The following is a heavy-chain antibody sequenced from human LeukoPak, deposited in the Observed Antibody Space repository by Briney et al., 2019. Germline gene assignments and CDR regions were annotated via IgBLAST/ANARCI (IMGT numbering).Heavy chain of an antibody. V-gene: IGHV3-30*04. CDR3: AGDRAVYYYGSGSYSAL. Sequence: AGGSLRLSCAASGFTFSSYAMHWVRQAPGKGLEWVAVISYDGSNKYYADSVKGRFTISRDNSKNTLYLQMNSLRAEDTAVYYCAGDRAVYYYGSGSYSALWGQGTLVTVSS. CDR2: ISYDGSNK. D-gene: IGHD3-10*01. CDR1: GFTFSSYA. J-gene: IGHJ1*01.